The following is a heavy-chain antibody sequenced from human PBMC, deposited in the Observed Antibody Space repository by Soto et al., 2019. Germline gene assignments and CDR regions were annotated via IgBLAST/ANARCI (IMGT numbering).Heavy chain of an antibody. CDR2: IQEDGSVK. J-gene: IGHJ3*02. Sequence: EVQLVESGGGLVQPGGSLGLSCAASGFTLGSYWMSWVRQAPGMGPEWVANIQEDGSVKYYVDSVEGRFTISRDNAKNSLFLQMNSLRAEDTAVYYCARDLTVTRGCTSTSCYYDALDIWGQGTMVTVSS. D-gene: IGHD2-2*01. CDR1: GFTLGSYW. V-gene: IGHV3-7*01. CDR3: ARDLTVTRGCTSTSCYYDALDI.